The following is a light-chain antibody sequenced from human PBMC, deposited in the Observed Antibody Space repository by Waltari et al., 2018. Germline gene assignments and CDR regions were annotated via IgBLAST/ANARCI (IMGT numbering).Light chain of an antibody. CDR3: SSYTITSTPVV. V-gene: IGLV2-14*03. CDR2: DVS. CDR1: SSDIGIQSS. Sequence: QSALTQPASVSGSPGQSITISCTGTSSDIGIQSSVSWYQQHPGKAPKLMINDVSNRLSGVSSRFSASKSGDTASLTISGLQAEDEADYYCSSYTITSTPVVFGGGTKLTVL. J-gene: IGLJ2*01.